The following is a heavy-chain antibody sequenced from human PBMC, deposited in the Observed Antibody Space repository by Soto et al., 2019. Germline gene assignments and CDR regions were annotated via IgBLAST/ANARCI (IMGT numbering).Heavy chain of an antibody. CDR3: AREGRYYEILPGYVRYGMDV. J-gene: IGHJ6*02. D-gene: IGHD3-9*01. V-gene: IGHV4-59*01. CDR1: GGSISSYY. Sequence: LSGTRSLTCTVSGGSISSYYWSWIRQPPGKGLEWIGYIYYSGSTNYNPSLKSRATISVDTSTNQFSLKLSSVTAAGTAVYYCAREGRYYEILPGYVRYGMDVWREGTKV. CDR2: IYYSGST.